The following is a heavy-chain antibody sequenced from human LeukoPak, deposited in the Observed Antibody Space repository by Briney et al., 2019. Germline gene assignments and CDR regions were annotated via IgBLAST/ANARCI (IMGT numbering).Heavy chain of an antibody. Sequence: GASVKVSCKASGYTFTSYGISWVRQAPGQGREWMGWISAYNGNTNYAQKLQGRVTMTTDTSTSTAYMELRSLRSDDTAVYYCAREAYCSSTSCYSKEVDYWGQGTLVTVSS. CDR2: ISAYNGNT. J-gene: IGHJ4*02. CDR3: AREAYCSSTSCYSKEVDY. D-gene: IGHD2-2*01. CDR1: GYTFTSYG. V-gene: IGHV1-18*04.